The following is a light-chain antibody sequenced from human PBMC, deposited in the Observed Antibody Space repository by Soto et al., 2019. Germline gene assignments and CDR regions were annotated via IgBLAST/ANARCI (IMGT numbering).Light chain of an antibody. CDR3: RQRYGSPGA. CDR1: QTINKY. Sequence: DIPLTQSPSSLSASVRDSVTITCRSSQTINKYLNWYQHRPGKAPKLLIYAASSLQTGVPTRFSGAGAGTFFPLTISNLQLEDVASYYCRQRYGSPGAFGRGTKVEI. V-gene: IGKV1-39*01. J-gene: IGKJ1*01. CDR2: AAS.